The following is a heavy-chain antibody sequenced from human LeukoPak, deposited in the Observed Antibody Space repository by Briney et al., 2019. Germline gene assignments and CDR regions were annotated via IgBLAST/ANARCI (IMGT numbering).Heavy chain of an antibody. CDR3: ARSGYSSGNDAFDI. D-gene: IGHD6-19*01. J-gene: IGHJ3*02. CDR1: GGSISSSSYY. CDR2: IYYSGST. Sequence: SETLSLTCTVSGGSISSSSYYWGWIRQPPGKGLEWIGSIYYSGSTYYNPSLKSRVTISVDTSKNQFSLKLSSVTAADTAVYYCARSGYSSGNDAFDIWGQGTMVTVSS. V-gene: IGHV4-39*07.